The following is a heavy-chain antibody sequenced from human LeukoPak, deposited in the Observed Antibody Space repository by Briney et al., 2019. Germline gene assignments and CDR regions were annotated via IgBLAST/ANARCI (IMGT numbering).Heavy chain of an antibody. D-gene: IGHD2-21*02. CDR1: GFTFSSYA. V-gene: IGHV3-23*01. CDR3: AKVVTGTRGPFDY. CDR2: ISDSGSNA. Sequence: GSLRLSCAASGFTFSSYAMSWVRQAPGKGLEWVSAISDSGSNAYYADSVKGRFTISRDNSKNTLYLQVNSLRAEDTAVYYCAKVVTGTRGPFDYWGQGTLVTVSS. J-gene: IGHJ4*02.